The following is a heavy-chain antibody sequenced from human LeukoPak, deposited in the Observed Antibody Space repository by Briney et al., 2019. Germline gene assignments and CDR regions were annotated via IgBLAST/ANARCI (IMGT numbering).Heavy chain of an antibody. V-gene: IGHV3-30*02. Sequence: PGGSLRLSCAASGFVFSNYGMHWVRQAPGKGLEWVAFVRYGGSNEYYADSVEGRFTISRDNSKNTLFLHMNSLRAEDTAVYSCAKESGSGYHSEGPHYWGLGTLATVSS. D-gene: IGHD6-19*01. CDR3: AKESGSGYHSEGPHY. CDR2: VRYGGSNE. J-gene: IGHJ4*02. CDR1: GFVFSNYG.